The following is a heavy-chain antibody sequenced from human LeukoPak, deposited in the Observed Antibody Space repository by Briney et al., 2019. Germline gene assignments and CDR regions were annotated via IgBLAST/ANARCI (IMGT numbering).Heavy chain of an antibody. D-gene: IGHD3-22*01. Sequence: GGSLRLSCAASGFTFSSYAMHWVRQAPGKGLEWVAVISYDGGNKYYADSVKGRFTISRDNSKNTLYLQMNSLRAEDTAVYYCARDSGGYYADYWGQGTLVTVSS. J-gene: IGHJ4*02. V-gene: IGHV3-30*04. CDR1: GFTFSSYA. CDR3: ARDSGGYYADY. CDR2: ISYDGGNK.